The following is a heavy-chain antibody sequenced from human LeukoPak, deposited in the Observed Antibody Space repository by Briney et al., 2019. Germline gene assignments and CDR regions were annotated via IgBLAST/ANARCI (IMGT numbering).Heavy chain of an antibody. CDR2: ISAYNGNT. V-gene: IGHV1-18*01. D-gene: IGHD6-6*01. CDR1: GYTFTSYG. J-gene: IGHJ3*02. CDR3: ASRFEYSSSRGAFDI. Sequence: ASVKVSCKASGYTFTSYGISWVRQAPGQGLEWMGWISAYNGNTNYAQKLQGRVTMTTDTSTSTAYMELRSLRSDDTAVYYCASRFEYSSSRGAFDIWGQGTMVTVSS.